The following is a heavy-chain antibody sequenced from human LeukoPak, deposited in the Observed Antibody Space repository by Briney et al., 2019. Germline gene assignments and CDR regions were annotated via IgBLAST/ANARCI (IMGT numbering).Heavy chain of an antibody. Sequence: SETLSLTCNVSGYSIGSGYFWGWIRQPPGKGLEWIGGVYSSGTTYYNPSLESRLTISLKTSKNQFSLKLRSVTAAGTAVYYCARRPDWGHDYYMDVWGKGTTVTVSS. CDR1: GYSIGSGYF. D-gene: IGHD3-16*01. V-gene: IGHV4-38-2*02. CDR3: ARRPDWGHDYYMDV. J-gene: IGHJ6*03. CDR2: VYSSGTT.